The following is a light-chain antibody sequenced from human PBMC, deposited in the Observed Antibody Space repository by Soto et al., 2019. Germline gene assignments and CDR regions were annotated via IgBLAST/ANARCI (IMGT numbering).Light chain of an antibody. CDR3: CSFAGSYTFWV. V-gene: IGLV2-11*01. CDR1: SSDVGDYNY. Sequence: QSVLTQPRSVSGSPGQSVTISCTGTSSDVGDYNYVSWYQQYPGKAPKLVIYDVSKRPSGVPDRFSGSKSGNTASLTISGLXAXDXXXYYCCSFAGSYTFWVFGGGTQLTVL. J-gene: IGLJ3*02. CDR2: DVS.